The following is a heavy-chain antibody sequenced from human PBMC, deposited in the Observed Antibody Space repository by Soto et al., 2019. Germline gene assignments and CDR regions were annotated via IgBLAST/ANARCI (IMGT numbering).Heavy chain of an antibody. J-gene: IGHJ3*02. Sequence: QVQLQQWGAGLLKPSETLSLTCAVYGGSFSGYYWSWIRQPPGKGLEWIGEINLSGSTNYNPSLKRRVTISVDTSKNQFSLKLSSVNAADTAVYYCARGVGGSYYLRRAFDIWGQGTMVTVSS. CDR2: INLSGST. CDR3: ARGVGGSYYLRRAFDI. V-gene: IGHV4-34*01. D-gene: IGHD1-26*01. CDR1: GGSFSGYY.